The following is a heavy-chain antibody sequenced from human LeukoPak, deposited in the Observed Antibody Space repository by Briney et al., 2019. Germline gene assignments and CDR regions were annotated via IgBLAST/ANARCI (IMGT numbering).Heavy chain of an antibody. CDR3: ARDRGSYLNWFDP. CDR2: ISSHGRNK. D-gene: IGHD1-26*01. V-gene: IGHV3-30*03. Sequence: GGSLRLSCAASGFTFSSSGMHWVRQAPGKGPEWVALISSHGRNKLYAASVKGRFTISRDNSKNTLYLQMDSLRPEDTAVYSCARDRGSYLNWFDPWGQGTLVTVSS. J-gene: IGHJ5*02. CDR1: GFTFSSSG.